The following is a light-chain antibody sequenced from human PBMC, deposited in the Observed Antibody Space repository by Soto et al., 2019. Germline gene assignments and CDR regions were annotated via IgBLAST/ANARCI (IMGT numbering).Light chain of an antibody. Sequence: EIVLTQSPATLSLSPGERATLSCRASQSVSYNLAWYQQKPGQAPRLLIYGASTRATGIPARFSGSGSGTEFTLTISSLYSEDFAVYYCQQYNNWPPWTFGQGTKVDIK. CDR2: GAS. CDR3: QQYNNWPPWT. J-gene: IGKJ1*01. V-gene: IGKV3-15*01. CDR1: QSVSYN.